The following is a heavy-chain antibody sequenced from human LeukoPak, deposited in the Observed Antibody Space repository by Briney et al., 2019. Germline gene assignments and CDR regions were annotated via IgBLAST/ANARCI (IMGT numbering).Heavy chain of an antibody. D-gene: IGHD3-22*01. CDR1: GGSISSSSYY. Sequence: SGTLSLTCTVSGGSISSSSYYWGWIRQPPGKGLEWIGSIYYSGSTYYNPSLKSRVTISVDTSKNQFSLKLSSVTAADTAVYYCARQSYYYDSSGYYEVSWFDPWGQGTLVTVSS. CDR3: ARQSYYYDSSGYYEVSWFDP. V-gene: IGHV4-39*01. J-gene: IGHJ5*02. CDR2: IYYSGST.